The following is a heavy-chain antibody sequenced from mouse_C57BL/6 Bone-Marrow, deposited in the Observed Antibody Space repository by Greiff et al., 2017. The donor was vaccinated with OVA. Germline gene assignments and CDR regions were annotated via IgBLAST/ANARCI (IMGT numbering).Heavy chain of an antibody. D-gene: IGHD1-1*01. CDR2: IRLKSDNYAT. CDR3: TTYYGSYWYFDV. J-gene: IGHJ1*03. CDR1: GFTFSNYW. Sequence: ADGSMKLSCVASGFTFSNYWMNWVRQSPEKGLEWVAQIRLKSDNYATHYAESVKGRFTISRDDSKSSFYLQMNNLRAEDTGIYYCTTYYGSYWYFDVWGTGTTVTVSS. V-gene: IGHV6-3*01.